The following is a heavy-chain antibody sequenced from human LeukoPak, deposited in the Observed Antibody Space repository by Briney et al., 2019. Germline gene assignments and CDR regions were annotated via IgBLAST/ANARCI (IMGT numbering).Heavy chain of an antibody. D-gene: IGHD4-17*01. CDR3: ARDWGLRFNQFDY. CDR2: ISSSGSTI. Sequence: GGSLRPSCAVSGFTFSSYEMNWVRQAPGKGLEWVSYISSSGSTIYYADSVKGRFTISRDNAKNSLYLQMNSLRAEDTAVYYCARDWGLRFNQFDYWGQGTLVTVSS. CDR1: GFTFSSYE. J-gene: IGHJ4*02. V-gene: IGHV3-48*03.